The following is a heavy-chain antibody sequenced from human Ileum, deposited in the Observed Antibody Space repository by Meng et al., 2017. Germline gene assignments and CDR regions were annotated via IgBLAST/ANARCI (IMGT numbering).Heavy chain of an antibody. Sequence: EVQLLGSGGDLAQPVGSLSLSCAASGFTFSTYAMSWVRQAPGKGPEWVSAISGDAKDTYYADSVKGRFTVSRDNFKNTVSLQMNSLRVEDAAIYYCVREATWAIFDYWGQGSLVTVSS. D-gene: IGHD5-24*01. CDR2: ISGDAKDT. CDR1: GFTFSTYA. J-gene: IGHJ4*02. CDR3: VREATWAIFDY. V-gene: IGHV3-23*01.